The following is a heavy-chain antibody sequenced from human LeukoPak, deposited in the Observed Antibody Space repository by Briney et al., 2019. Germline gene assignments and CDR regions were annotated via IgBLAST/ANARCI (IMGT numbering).Heavy chain of an antibody. J-gene: IGHJ6*03. CDR1: GGSFSGYY. Sequence: SETLSLTCAVYGGSFSGYYWSWIRQPPGKGLEWIGEINHSGSTNYNPSLKSRVTISVDKSKNQVSLKLNSGTAADTAVYYCARVVVAPVTTRVYYYYYYYMDVWGKGTTVTVSS. CDR3: ARVVVAPVTTRVYYYYYYYMDV. D-gene: IGHD4-17*01. CDR2: INHSGST. V-gene: IGHV4-34*01.